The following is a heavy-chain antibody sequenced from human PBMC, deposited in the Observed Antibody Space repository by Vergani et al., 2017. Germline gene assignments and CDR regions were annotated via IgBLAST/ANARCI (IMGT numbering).Heavy chain of an antibody. Sequence: QVQLQESGPGLVKPSETLSLTCTVSNDSVSNTFYYWGWIRQTPGKGLEWIGSIYYSGSTYYNPSLESRVTMSVDTSKNQFSLKLSSVTAADTAVYYCARGGYYDFWSGYSPNWFDPWGQGTLVTVSS. CDR2: IYYSGST. V-gene: IGHV4-39*07. J-gene: IGHJ5*02. CDR1: NDSVSNTFYY. D-gene: IGHD3-3*01. CDR3: ARGGYYDFWSGYSPNWFDP.